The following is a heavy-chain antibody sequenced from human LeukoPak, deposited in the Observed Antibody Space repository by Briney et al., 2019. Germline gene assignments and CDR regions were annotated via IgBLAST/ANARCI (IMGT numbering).Heavy chain of an antibody. D-gene: IGHD1-26*01. CDR1: GGAISSYY. V-gene: IGHV4-59*08. CDR2: IYYSGST. Sequence: SETLSLTCTVSGGAISSYYWSWIRQPPGKGLEWIGYIYYSGSTNYNPSLKSRVTISVDTSKNQFSLKLSSVTAAHTAVYYCARHEEYSGSHGLFDYWGQGTLVTVSS. J-gene: IGHJ4*02. CDR3: ARHEEYSGSHGLFDY.